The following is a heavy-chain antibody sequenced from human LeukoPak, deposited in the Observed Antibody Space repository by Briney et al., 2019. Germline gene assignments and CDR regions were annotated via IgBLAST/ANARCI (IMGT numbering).Heavy chain of an antibody. Sequence: GASVKVSCKASGYTFTGYYIHWVRQAPGQGLEWMGWINPNSGDTKYAQKFQGRVTMTRDTSISTAYMELSRLRSDDTAVYYCARIYYYGSGSYYYFDYWGQGTLVTVSS. V-gene: IGHV1-2*02. CDR3: ARIYYYGSGSYYYFDY. D-gene: IGHD3-10*01. CDR1: GYTFTGYY. J-gene: IGHJ4*02. CDR2: INPNSGDT.